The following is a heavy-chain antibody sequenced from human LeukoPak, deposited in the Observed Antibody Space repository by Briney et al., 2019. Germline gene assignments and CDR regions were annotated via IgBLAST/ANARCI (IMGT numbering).Heavy chain of an antibody. Sequence: GGSLRLSCAASGFTFSSYSLNWVRQAPGKGLEWVSSISSSSSYIYYADSVKGRFSISRDNAKNSLYLQMNSLRAEDTAVYYCARAASQYSSGWYFMYWGQGTLVTVSS. J-gene: IGHJ4*02. CDR2: ISSSSSYI. D-gene: IGHD6-19*01. CDR3: ARAASQYSSGWYFMY. V-gene: IGHV3-21*01. CDR1: GFTFSSYS.